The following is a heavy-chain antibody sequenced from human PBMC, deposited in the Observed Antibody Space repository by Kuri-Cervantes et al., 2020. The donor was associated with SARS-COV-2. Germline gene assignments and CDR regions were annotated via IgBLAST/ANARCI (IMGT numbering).Heavy chain of an antibody. CDR2: IDWDDDK. Sequence: SGPTLVKPTETLTLTCTVSGFSHSNARMGVSWIRQPPGKALEWLALIDWDDDKYYSTSLKTRLTITKDTSKNQVVLTMTNMDPVDTATYYCARTRGIAAALGFDPWGQGTLVTVSS. D-gene: IGHD6-13*01. V-gene: IGHV2-70*01. CDR1: GFSHSNARMG. J-gene: IGHJ5*02. CDR3: ARTRGIAAALGFDP.